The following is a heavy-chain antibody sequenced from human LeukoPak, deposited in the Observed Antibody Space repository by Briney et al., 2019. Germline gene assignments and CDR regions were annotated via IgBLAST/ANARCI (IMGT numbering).Heavy chain of an antibody. J-gene: IGHJ4*02. D-gene: IGHD4-17*01. Sequence: TSETLSLTCTVSGGSISSYYWSWIRQPPGKGLEWIGYIYYSRSTNYNPSLKSRVTISVDTSKNQFSLKLSSVTAADTAVYYCARDTPLRSFDYWGQGTLVTVSS. CDR1: GGSISSYY. CDR2: IYYSRST. CDR3: ARDTPLRSFDY. V-gene: IGHV4-59*01.